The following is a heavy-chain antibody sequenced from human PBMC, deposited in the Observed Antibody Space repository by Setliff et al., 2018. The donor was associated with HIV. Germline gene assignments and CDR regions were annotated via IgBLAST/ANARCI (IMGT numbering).Heavy chain of an antibody. V-gene: IGHV3-23*01. Sequence: PGGSLRLSCTASGFAFSSFGMHWVRQAPGRGLEWVSGITGNGRSTYYADSVKGRFTISRDNSKNTLYLQMNSLRTEDTAVYYCARSGGDCSGISCYSLWFDPWGHGTLVTVSS. J-gene: IGHJ5*02. D-gene: IGHD2-15*01. CDR1: GFAFSSFG. CDR2: ITGNGRST. CDR3: ARSGGDCSGISCYSLWFDP.